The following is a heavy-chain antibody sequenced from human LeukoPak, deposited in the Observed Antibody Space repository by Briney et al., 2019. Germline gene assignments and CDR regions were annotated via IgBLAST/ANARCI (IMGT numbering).Heavy chain of an antibody. CDR3: ARAPTGNDAFDI. Sequence: SETLSLTCAVSGGSITSSGYSWSWIRQPPGKGLEWIGYIYHSGTTYYNPSLKSRVTISVDRSKNQISLKLSSVIAADAAVYFCARAPTGNDAFDIWGQGTMVTVSS. D-gene: IGHD1-1*01. J-gene: IGHJ3*02. CDR1: GGSITSSGYS. V-gene: IGHV4-30-2*01. CDR2: IYHSGTT.